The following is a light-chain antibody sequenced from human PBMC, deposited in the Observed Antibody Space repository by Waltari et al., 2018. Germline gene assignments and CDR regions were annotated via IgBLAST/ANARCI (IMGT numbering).Light chain of an antibody. CDR1: QNILSNSNNKNY. V-gene: IGKV4-1*01. CDR2: WAS. Sequence: IVMTQSPDSLAVSLGERATVNCKSSQNILSNSNNKNYLSWYQQKPGQPPKLLIYWASIRQSGVPDRFSGSGSGTDFTLTISSLQAEDVAVYFCQQYYSTPQTFGQGTKVEIK. J-gene: IGKJ1*01. CDR3: QQYYSTPQT.